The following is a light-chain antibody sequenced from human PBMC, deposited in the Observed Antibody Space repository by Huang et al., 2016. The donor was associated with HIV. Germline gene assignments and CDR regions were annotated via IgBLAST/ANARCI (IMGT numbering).Light chain of an antibody. Sequence: EIVMTQSPATLSVSPGERATLSCRASQSVSTNLAWYQQKPGQAHRLLISGASTRATGIPARVSGSGSGTEFTLTISSLQSEDFAVYYCQQYNNWPPYTCGQGTKLEIK. CDR3: QQYNNWPPYT. CDR2: GAS. CDR1: QSVSTN. J-gene: IGKJ2*01. V-gene: IGKV3-15*01.